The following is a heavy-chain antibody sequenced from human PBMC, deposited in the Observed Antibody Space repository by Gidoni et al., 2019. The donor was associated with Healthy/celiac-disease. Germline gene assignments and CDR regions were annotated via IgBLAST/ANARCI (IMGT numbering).Heavy chain of an antibody. D-gene: IGHD3-22*01. V-gene: IGHV3-21*01. J-gene: IGHJ6*02. CDR1: GFTFSSYS. CDR3: ARDTDSSGYYSYYYYYGMDV. Sequence: EVQLVESGGGLVKPGGSLRLSCAASGFTFSSYSMNWVRQAPGKGLEWVSSISSSSSYIYYADSVKGRFTISRDNAKNSLYLQMNSLRAEDTAVYYCARDTDSSGYYSYYYYYGMDVWGQGTTVTVSS. CDR2: ISSSSSYI.